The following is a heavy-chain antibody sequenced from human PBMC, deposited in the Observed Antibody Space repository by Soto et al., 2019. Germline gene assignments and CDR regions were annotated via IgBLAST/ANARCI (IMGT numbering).Heavy chain of an antibody. V-gene: IGHV4-34*01. CDR1: GGSFSGYY. D-gene: IGHD5-18*01. CDR2: INHSGST. CDR3: ARGRQLWLLHYYYSYGMDV. Sequence: PSETLSLTCAVYGGSFSGYYWSWIRQPPGKGLEWIGEINHSGSTNYNPSLKSRVTISVDTSKNQFSLKLSSVTAADTAVYYCARGRQLWLLHYYYSYGMDVWGQGTTVTVSS. J-gene: IGHJ6*02.